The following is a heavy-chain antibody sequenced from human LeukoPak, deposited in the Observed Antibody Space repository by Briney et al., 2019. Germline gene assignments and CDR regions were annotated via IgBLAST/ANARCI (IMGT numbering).Heavy chain of an antibody. D-gene: IGHD3-10*01. CDR3: ARGNANIARNPMVRGRYYFDY. Sequence: PGGSLRLSCAASGFTFSSYGMHWVRQAPGKGLEWVAFIRYDGSNKYYADSVKGRFTISRDNSKNTLYLQMNSLRAEDTAVYYCARGNANIARNPMVRGRYYFDYWGQGTLVTVSS. V-gene: IGHV3-30*02. CDR2: IRYDGSNK. CDR1: GFTFSSYG. J-gene: IGHJ4*02.